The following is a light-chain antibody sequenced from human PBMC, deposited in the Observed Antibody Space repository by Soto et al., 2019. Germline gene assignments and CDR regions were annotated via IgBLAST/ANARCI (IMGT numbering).Light chain of an antibody. J-gene: IGLJ1*01. V-gene: IGLV1-47*02. CDR1: SSNIGSNF. CDR2: NND. Sequence: QSVLTQPPSASGTPGQRVTISCSGSSSNIGSNFVYWYQQRPGTDPRLLIYNNDQRPSGVPDRFSGYKSGTSASLAISGLRSEDEADYYCAAWDDSLSVRYVFGTGTKVTVL. CDR3: AAWDDSLSVRYV.